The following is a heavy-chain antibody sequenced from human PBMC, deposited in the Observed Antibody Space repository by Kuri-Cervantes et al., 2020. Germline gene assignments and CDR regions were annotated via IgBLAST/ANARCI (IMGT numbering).Heavy chain of an antibody. CDR1: GYTFTSYA. Sequence: ASVKVSCKASGYTFTSYAMHWVRQAPGQRLEWMGWINAGNGNTKYSQKFQGRVTITRDTSASTAYMELRSLRSDDTAVYYCARDRNHLTKTGTTIHDYWGQGTLVTDSS. D-gene: IGHD1-7*01. J-gene: IGHJ4*02. CDR2: INAGNGNT. CDR3: ARDRNHLTKTGTTIHDY. V-gene: IGHV1-3*01.